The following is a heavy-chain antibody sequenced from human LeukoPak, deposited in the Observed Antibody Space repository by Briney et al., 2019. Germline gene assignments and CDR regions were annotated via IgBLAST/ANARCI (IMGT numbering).Heavy chain of an antibody. V-gene: IGHV3-7*01. CDR3: ARDPWGPVVQGGYNHGAFDY. J-gene: IGHJ4*02. D-gene: IGHD5-18*01. CDR1: GFTFSRNW. CDR2: IKQDGSEK. Sequence: PGGSLRLSCAASGFTFSRNWMTWVRQAPGKGLEWVANIKQDGSEKQYVDSVKGRFSISRDNDKNSLYLQMNSLRVDDTAVYYCARDPWGPVVQGGYNHGAFDYWGQGTLVTVSS.